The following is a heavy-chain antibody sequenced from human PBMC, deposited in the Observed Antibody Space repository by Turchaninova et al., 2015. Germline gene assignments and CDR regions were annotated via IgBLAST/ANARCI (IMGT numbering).Heavy chain of an antibody. CDR3: ATLYRAADY. Sequence: QVQLVESGGGVVQPGGSLRLSCAASGVTFSSYCKHWVRRAPGKGLEGVAFIRNDGSKECYADSVKGRFTISRDNSMNTLYLQMNSLRVEDTAVYYCATLYRAADYWGQGTLVTVSS. D-gene: IGHD6-13*01. CDR2: IRNDGSKE. J-gene: IGHJ4*02. V-gene: IGHV3-30*02. CDR1: GVTFSSYC.